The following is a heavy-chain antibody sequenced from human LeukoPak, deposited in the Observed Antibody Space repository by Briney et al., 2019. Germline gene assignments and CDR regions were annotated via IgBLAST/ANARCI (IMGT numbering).Heavy chain of an antibody. CDR1: GYTFTGYY. D-gene: IGHD3-10*01. J-gene: IGHJ5*02. CDR2: INPNSGGT. V-gene: IGHV1-2*02. CDR3: ARELTGTFNWFDP. Sequence: ASVKVSCKASGYTFTGYYLHWVRQAPGQGLEWVGWINPNSGGTNYAQKFQGRVTMTRDTSISTAYMELSRLRSDDTAVYYCARELTGTFNWFDPWGQGTLVTVSS.